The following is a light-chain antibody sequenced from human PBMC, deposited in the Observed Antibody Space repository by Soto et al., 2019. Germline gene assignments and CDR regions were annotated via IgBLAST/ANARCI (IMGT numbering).Light chain of an antibody. CDR2: EGS. Sequence: QSALTQPASVSGSPGQSIAISCTGTSSDVGSYNSVSWYQQHPGKAPKLMIYEGSKRPSGVSDRFSGSKSGITASLTISGLQAEDEADYYCCSYAGNPYVFGTGTKRTVL. J-gene: IGLJ1*01. V-gene: IGLV2-23*01. CDR3: CSYAGNPYV. CDR1: SSDVGSYNS.